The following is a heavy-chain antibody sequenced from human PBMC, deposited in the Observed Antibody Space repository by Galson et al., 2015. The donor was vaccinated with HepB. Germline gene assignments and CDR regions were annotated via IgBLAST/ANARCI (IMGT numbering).Heavy chain of an antibody. D-gene: IGHD3-22*01. CDR3: ARGLHYYDSSGYYPFDY. CDR1: GGSFSGYY. V-gene: IGHV4-34*01. Sequence: SETLSLTCAVYGGSFSGYYWSWIRQPPGKGLEWIREINHSGSTNYNPSLKSRVTISVDTSKNQFSLKLSSVTAADTAVYYCARGLHYYDSSGYYPFDYWGQGTLVTVSS. CDR2: INHSGST. J-gene: IGHJ4*02.